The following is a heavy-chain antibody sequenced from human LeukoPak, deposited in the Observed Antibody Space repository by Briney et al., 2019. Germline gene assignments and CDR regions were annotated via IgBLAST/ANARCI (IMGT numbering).Heavy chain of an antibody. V-gene: IGHV4-34*01. D-gene: IGHD2-21*02. J-gene: IGHJ4*02. CDR3: ARASILVVVTDY. Sequence: SETLSLTCAVYGGSFSGYHWSWIRQPPGKGLEWIGEINHSGSTNYNPSLKSRVTISVDTSKNQFSLKLSSVTAADTAVYYCARASILVVVTDYWGQGTLVTVSS. CDR1: GGSFSGYH. CDR2: INHSGST.